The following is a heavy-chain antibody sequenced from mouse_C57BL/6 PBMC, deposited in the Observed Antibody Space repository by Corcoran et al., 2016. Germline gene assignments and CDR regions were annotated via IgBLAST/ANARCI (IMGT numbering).Heavy chain of an antibody. CDR3: ARRDITTVVATGAMDY. CDR2: IYWDDDK. J-gene: IGHJ4*01. CDR1: GFSLSTSGMG. V-gene: IGHV8-12*01. D-gene: IGHD1-1*01. Sequence: QVTLKESGPGILQSSQTLSLTCSFSGFSLSTSGMGVSWIRQPSGKGLEWLAHIYWDDDKRYNPSLKSRLTISKDTSRNQVFLKITSVDTADTATYYCARRDITTVVATGAMDYWGQGTSVTVSS.